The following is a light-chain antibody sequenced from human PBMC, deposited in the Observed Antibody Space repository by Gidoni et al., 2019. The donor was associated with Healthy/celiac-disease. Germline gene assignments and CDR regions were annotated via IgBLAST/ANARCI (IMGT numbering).Light chain of an antibody. V-gene: IGKV1-39*01. CDR2: AAS. CDR3: QQSYRTPLT. CDR1: QSISSY. J-gene: IGKJ4*01. Sequence: DIQMTQSPSSLSASVGDRVTITCRASQSISSYLNWYQQKPGKAPQLLIYAASSLQSGVPSRFSGSGSGTEFTLTISSLQPEDFATYYCQQSYRTPLTFGGXTKVESK.